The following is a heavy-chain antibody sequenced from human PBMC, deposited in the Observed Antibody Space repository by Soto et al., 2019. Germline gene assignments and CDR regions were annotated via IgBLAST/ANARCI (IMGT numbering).Heavy chain of an antibody. CDR1: GFTFSSYA. CDR2: ISYDGSNK. D-gene: IGHD3-16*01. Sequence: GGSLRLSCAASGFTFSSYAMHWVRQAPSKGLEWVTVISYDGSNKYYADSVKGRFTISRDNSKNTLYLQMNSLRAEDTAVYYCARDNRDSNMGGYYYGMDVWGQGTTVTVS. V-gene: IGHV3-30-3*01. J-gene: IGHJ6*02. CDR3: ARDNRDSNMGGYYYGMDV.